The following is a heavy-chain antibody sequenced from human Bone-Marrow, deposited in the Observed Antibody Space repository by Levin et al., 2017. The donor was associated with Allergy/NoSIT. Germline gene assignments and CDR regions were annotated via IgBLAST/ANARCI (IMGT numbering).Heavy chain of an antibody. D-gene: IGHD3-9*01. CDR2: IYYSGST. Sequence: SETLSLTCNVSGGSINSGDSYWSWIRQPPGTGLEWIGYIYYSGSTYYNPSLKSRITISIDTSKSQFSLQLSSVTAADTSVYYCARLSLTFYDILTGYYSPIETFDYWGQGTLVTVSS. CDR1: GGSINSGDSY. V-gene: IGHV4-30-4*01. J-gene: IGHJ4*02. CDR3: ARLSLTFYDILTGYYSPIETFDY.